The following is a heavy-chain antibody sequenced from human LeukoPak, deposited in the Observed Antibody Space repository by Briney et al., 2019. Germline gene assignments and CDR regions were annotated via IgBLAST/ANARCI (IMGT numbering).Heavy chain of an antibody. J-gene: IGHJ3*02. D-gene: IGHD3-10*01. CDR2: ISAYNGNT. Sequence: GASVKVSCKASGYTFTSYGISWVRQAPGQGLEWMGWISAYNGNTNYAQKLQSRVTMTTDTSTSTAYMELRSLRSDDTAVYYCARDRSCSHGCDAFDIWGQGTMVTVSS. CDR3: ARDRSCSHGCDAFDI. CDR1: GYTFTSYG. V-gene: IGHV1-18*01.